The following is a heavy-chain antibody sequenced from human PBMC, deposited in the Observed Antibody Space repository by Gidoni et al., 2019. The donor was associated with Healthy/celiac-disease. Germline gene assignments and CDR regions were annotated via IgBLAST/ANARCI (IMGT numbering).Heavy chain of an antibody. D-gene: IGHD4-17*01. CDR2: IRSSSSYT. CDR3: ASLYGDYEYYGMDV. Sequence: QVQLVESGGGLVKPGGSLRLSCSASGFAFSDYYRSWIRQAPGKGLEWVSYIRSSSSYTNYADSVKGRFTISRDNAKNSLYLQMNSLRAEDTAVYYCASLYGDYEYYGMDVWGQGTTVTVSS. J-gene: IGHJ6*02. CDR1: GFAFSDYY. V-gene: IGHV3-11*05.